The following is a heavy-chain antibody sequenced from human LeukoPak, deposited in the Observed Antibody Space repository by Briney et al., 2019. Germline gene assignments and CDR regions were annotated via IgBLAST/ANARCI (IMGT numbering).Heavy chain of an antibody. D-gene: IGHD3-3*01. CDR2: ISGSGGST. CDR1: GFTFSSYA. V-gene: IGHV3-23*01. Sequence: GGSLRLSCAASGFTFSSYAMSWVRQAPGKGLEWVSAISGSGGSTYYADSVKGRFTISRDNAKNSLYLQMNSLRAEDTAVYYCARARFLEWLVPCDYWGQGTLVTVSS. J-gene: IGHJ4*02. CDR3: ARARFLEWLVPCDY.